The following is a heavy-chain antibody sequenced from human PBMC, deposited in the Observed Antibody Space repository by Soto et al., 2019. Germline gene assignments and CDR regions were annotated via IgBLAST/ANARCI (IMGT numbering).Heavy chain of an antibody. J-gene: IGHJ5*02. CDR2: IIPIFGTA. Sequence: ASVKVSCKASGGTFSSYAISWVRQAPGQGLEWMGGIIPIFGTANYAQKFQGRVTITADESTSTAYMELSSLRSEDTTVYYCARDGRDGSRPFDPWGQGTLVTVSS. D-gene: IGHD2-15*01. CDR1: GGTFSSYA. CDR3: ARDGRDGSRPFDP. V-gene: IGHV1-69*13.